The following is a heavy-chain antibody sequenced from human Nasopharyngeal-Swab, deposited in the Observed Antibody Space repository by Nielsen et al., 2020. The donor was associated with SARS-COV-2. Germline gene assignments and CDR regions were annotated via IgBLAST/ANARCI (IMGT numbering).Heavy chain of an antibody. J-gene: IGHJ4*02. V-gene: IGHV4-59*12. CDR2: VSYSGTA. Sequence: SETLSLTCTVPGGSISGYYWSWIRQPPGKGLEWIGTVSYSGTANYNPSLNSRVTISVDTSKNQFSLKLISVTAADTAVYYCARDESGDYLGLPFDYWGQGTLVTVSS. CDR3: ARDESGDYLGLPFDY. D-gene: IGHD4-17*01. CDR1: GGSISGYY.